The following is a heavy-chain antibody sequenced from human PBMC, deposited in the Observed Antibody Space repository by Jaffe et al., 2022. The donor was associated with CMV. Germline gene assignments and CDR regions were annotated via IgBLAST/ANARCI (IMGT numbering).Heavy chain of an antibody. CDR3: ARAKAGDI. V-gene: IGHV3-64*01. CDR1: GFTFSSYA. CDR2: ISSNGGST. J-gene: IGHJ3*02. D-gene: IGHD6-13*01. Sequence: EVQLVESGGGLVQPGGSLRLSCAASGFTFSSYAMHWVRQAPGKGLEYVSAISSNGGSTYYANSVKGRFTISRDNSKNTLYLQMGSLRAEDMAVYYCARAKAGDIWGQGTMVTVSS.